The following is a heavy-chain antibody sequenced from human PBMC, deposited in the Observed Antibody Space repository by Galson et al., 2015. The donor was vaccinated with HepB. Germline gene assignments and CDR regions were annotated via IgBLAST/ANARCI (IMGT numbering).Heavy chain of an antibody. CDR2: IKQDGSEK. Sequence: SLRLSCAASGFTFSSYWMSWVRQAPGKGLEWVANIKQDGSEKYYVDSVKGRFTISRDNAKNSLYLQMDSLRAEDTAVHYCARVRVYRTIVAGTLHFDYWGQGTLVTVSS. CDR3: ARVRVYRTIVAGTLHFDY. D-gene: IGHD6-19*01. J-gene: IGHJ4*02. V-gene: IGHV3-7*03. CDR1: GFTFSSYW.